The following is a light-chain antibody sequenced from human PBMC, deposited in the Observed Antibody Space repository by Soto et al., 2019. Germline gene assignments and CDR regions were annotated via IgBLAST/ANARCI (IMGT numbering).Light chain of an antibody. CDR1: QSVSSN. CDR3: QQYNNWPLT. Sequence: EIVMTQSPATLSVSPGERATLSCRASQSVSSNLAWYQQKPGQAPRLLIYGASTWATGLPAGFSGSGSGTEFTLTISSLQSDDVAVYYCQQYNNWPLTFGGGTKVEIK. J-gene: IGKJ4*01. CDR2: GAS. V-gene: IGKV3-15*01.